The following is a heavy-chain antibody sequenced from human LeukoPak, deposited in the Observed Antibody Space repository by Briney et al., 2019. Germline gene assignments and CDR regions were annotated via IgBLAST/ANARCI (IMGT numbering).Heavy chain of an antibody. Sequence: ASVKVSCKASGGTFSSYAISWVRQAPGQGLEWMGRIIPIFGTANYAQTFQGRVTITTDESTSTAYMELSSLRSEDTAVYYCARDDQYQLLYLGYWGQGTLVTVSS. CDR2: IIPIFGTA. D-gene: IGHD2-2*02. CDR3: ARDDQYQLLYLGY. CDR1: GGTFSSYA. J-gene: IGHJ4*02. V-gene: IGHV1-69*05.